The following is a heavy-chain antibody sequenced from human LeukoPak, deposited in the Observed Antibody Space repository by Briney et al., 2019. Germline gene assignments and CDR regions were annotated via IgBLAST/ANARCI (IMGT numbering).Heavy chain of an antibody. CDR2: IPGSADTT. CDR1: GFTFSSYA. J-gene: IGHJ4*02. V-gene: IGHV3-23*01. Sequence: GGSLRLSCAASGFTFSSYATSWVRQAPGKGLDWVSSIPGSADTTYYADSVKGRFTISRDNSKNTVYLQMNSLRAEDTAVYYCAKSGLATAIVDFDYWGQGTLVTVSS. D-gene: IGHD2-2*02. CDR3: AKSGLATAIVDFDY.